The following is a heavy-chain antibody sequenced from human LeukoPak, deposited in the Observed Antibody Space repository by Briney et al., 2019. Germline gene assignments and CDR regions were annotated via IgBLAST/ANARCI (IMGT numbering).Heavy chain of an antibody. D-gene: IGHD1-26*01. Sequence: GGSLRLPCAASGFTFYNSGMGWVRQAPGKGLEWISAISDSGGLTYYADSVKGRFTISRDDSKNTLYLQMNSLKAEDTAVYYCAIEQWELKYWGQGTLVTVSS. CDR1: GFTFYNSG. CDR2: ISDSGGLT. J-gene: IGHJ4*02. CDR3: AIEQWELKY. V-gene: IGHV3-23*01.